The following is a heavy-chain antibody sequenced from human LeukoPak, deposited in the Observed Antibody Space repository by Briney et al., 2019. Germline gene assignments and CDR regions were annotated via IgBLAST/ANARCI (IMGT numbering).Heavy chain of an antibody. Sequence: PGGSLRLSCAASGFTVSSNYMSWVRQAPGKGLEWVSVIYSGGSTYYADSVKGRFTISRDNSKNPLYLQMKSRRAEAPAVYYCARDPGGPHIVKWDAFDIWGQGTMVTVSS. J-gene: IGHJ3*02. CDR3: ARDPGGPHIVKWDAFDI. CDR1: GFTVSSNY. D-gene: IGHD2-21*01. V-gene: IGHV3-53*01. CDR2: IYSGGST.